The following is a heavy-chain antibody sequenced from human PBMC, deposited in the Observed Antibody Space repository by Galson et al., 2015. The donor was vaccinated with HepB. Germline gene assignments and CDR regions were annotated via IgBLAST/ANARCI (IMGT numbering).Heavy chain of an antibody. Sequence: CAISGDSVSSNSAAWNWIRQSPSRGLEWLGRTYYRSKWYNDYAVSVKSRTTINPDTSKNQFSLQLNSVTPEDTAVYYCARDVRYYYDSSGYYATFDYWGQGTLVTVSS. D-gene: IGHD3-22*01. J-gene: IGHJ4*02. CDR3: ARDVRYYYDSSGYYATFDY. V-gene: IGHV6-1*01. CDR2: TYYRSKWYN. CDR1: GDSVSSNSAA.